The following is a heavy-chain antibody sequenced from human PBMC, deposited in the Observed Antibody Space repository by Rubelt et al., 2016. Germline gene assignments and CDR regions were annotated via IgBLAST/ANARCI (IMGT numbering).Heavy chain of an antibody. CDR1: GGSISSGTYY. CDR3: ARATTVVTHIAY. D-gene: IGHD4-23*01. Sequence: QLQLQESGPGLVKPSETLSLTCTVSGGSISSGTYYWGWIRQPPGKGLEWIGYIYYTGSAYYNPSLKSRVTISVDTSENQFSRKLSAVTAADTAVYYCARATTVVTHIAYWGQGTLVTVSS. CDR2: IYYTGSA. V-gene: IGHV4-31*03. J-gene: IGHJ4*02.